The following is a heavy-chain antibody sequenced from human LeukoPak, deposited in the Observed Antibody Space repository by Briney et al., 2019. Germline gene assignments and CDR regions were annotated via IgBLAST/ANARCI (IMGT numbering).Heavy chain of an antibody. V-gene: IGHV1-8*03. J-gene: IGHJ4*02. Sequence: ASVKVSCKASGYTFTSYDINWVRQATGQGLEWMGWMNPNSGNTGYAQEFQGRVTITRNTSISTAYMELSSLRSEDTAVYYCARDLTGTTSGGYWGQGTLVTVSS. CDR3: ARDLTGTTSGGY. CDR1: GYTFTSYD. D-gene: IGHD1-7*01. CDR2: MNPNSGNT.